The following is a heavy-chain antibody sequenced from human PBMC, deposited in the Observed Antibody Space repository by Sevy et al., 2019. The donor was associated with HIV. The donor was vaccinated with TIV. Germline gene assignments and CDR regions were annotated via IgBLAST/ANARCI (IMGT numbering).Heavy chain of an antibody. Sequence: ASVKDSCKVSGYTLTELSMHWVRQAPGKGLEWMGGFDPEDGETIYAQKFQGRVTMTEDTSTDTAYMELSSLRSEDTAVYYCATDRHSSGWYGYYFDYWGQGTLVTVSS. J-gene: IGHJ4*02. CDR2: FDPEDGET. CDR1: GYTLTELS. CDR3: ATDRHSSGWYGYYFDY. D-gene: IGHD6-19*01. V-gene: IGHV1-24*01.